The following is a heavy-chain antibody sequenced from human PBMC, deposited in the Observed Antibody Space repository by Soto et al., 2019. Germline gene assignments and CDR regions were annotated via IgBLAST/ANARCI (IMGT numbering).Heavy chain of an antibody. CDR1: GGSSNNLY. CDR2: IYYSGTT. V-gene: IGHV4-59*11. CDR3: ARDNWYCEY. J-gene: IGHJ4*02. Sequence: SVIQSHTWTVAGGSSNNLYWRWIRQPQGKGLEWIGYIYYSGTTNYNPSLKGRVTISVDTSKNQFSLNLTSLTAADTATYYCARDNWYCEYWGQGTLVTVSS.